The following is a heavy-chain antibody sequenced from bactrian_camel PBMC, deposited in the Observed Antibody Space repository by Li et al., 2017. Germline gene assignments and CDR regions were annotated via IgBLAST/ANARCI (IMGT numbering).Heavy chain of an antibody. V-gene: IGHV3S63*01. J-gene: IGHJ4*01. CDR1: DYPWGNNC. D-gene: IGHD4*01. CDR2: IAIGGGST. Sequence: HVQLVESGGGSVQAGGSLRLSCAASDYPWGNNCMGWFRQSPGKEREGVAAIAIGGGSTLYADSVKGRFTISQDSTKNTVNLQMNDLRPEDTAMYYCAVATDCRWTGYPTWTPLPNSVGQGTQVTVS.